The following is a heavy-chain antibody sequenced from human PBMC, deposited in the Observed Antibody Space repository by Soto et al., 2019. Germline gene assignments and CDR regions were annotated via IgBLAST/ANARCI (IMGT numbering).Heavy chain of an antibody. D-gene: IGHD5-12*01. V-gene: IGHV1-69*04. Sequence: GASVKVSCKDCGYTFSSNTISWVRQAPGQGLEWMGRIIPILGIANYAQKFQGRVTITADKSTSTAYMELSSLRSEDTAVYYCARDLAGYSGYDLDYWGQGTLVTVSS. CDR1: GYTFSSNT. CDR3: ARDLAGYSGYDLDY. J-gene: IGHJ4*02. CDR2: IIPILGIA.